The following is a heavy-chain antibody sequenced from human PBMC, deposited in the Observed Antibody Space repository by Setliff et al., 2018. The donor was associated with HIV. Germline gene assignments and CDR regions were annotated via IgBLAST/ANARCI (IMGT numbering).Heavy chain of an antibody. CDR2: ISYDGSKK. Sequence: GGSLRLSCAASGFTFSRYGMHWVRQAPGKGLEWVAFISYDGSKKYDADFVKGRFTISRDNSKNTMYLQMNSLRGEDTAVYYCAALKGYSYGRGCFDPWGQGTLVTVSS. J-gene: IGHJ5*02. CDR1: GFTFSRYG. D-gene: IGHD5-18*01. V-gene: IGHV3-30*04. CDR3: AALKGYSYGRGCFDP.